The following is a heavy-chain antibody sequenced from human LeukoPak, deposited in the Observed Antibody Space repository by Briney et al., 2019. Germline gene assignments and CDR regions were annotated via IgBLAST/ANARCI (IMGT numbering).Heavy chain of an antibody. Sequence: GGSLRLSCAASGFTFSYYGMHWVRQAPGKGLEWVAVIWFDGSNKYYADSVKGRFSISRDNSKNTLYLQMNSLRAEDTAVYYCARDNGMTSGWYAGRIDYYYGMDVWGQGTTVTVSS. D-gene: IGHD6-19*01. CDR2: IWFDGSNK. J-gene: IGHJ6*02. CDR3: ARDNGMTSGWYAGRIDYYYGMDV. CDR1: GFTFSYYG. V-gene: IGHV3-33*01.